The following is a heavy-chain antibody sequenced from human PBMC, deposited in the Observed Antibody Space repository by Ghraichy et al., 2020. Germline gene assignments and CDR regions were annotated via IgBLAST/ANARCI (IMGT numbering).Heavy chain of an antibody. Sequence: SETLSLTCTVSGGTISNTKYYWGWIRQPPGEGLEWIGSIYYSGTTYYNPSRKSRVTISLDTSRNQFSLKLRSVTAADTAVYYCSRHKLDYDDSDYSAMDVWGQGTTVTVSS. J-gene: IGHJ6*02. CDR2: IYYSGTT. V-gene: IGHV4-39*01. D-gene: IGHD4-17*01. CDR1: GGTISNTKYY. CDR3: SRHKLDYDDSDYSAMDV.